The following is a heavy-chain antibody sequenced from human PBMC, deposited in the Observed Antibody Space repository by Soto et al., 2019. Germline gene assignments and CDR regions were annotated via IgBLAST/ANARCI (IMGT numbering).Heavy chain of an antibody. CDR3: ARRHYCRGDCTINPDYGGNSEASDV. CDR1: GYIFTDHC. D-gene: IGHD2-21*02. Sequence: GESLKISCKGSGYIFTDHCIVWVRQMAGKGLEWVGIICPGYSNIIYSPSVQGQVTISADMSISTAYLQWSSLKASDTAIYYCARRHYCRGDCTINPDYGGNSEASDVWGQGTMVTVS. V-gene: IGHV5-51*01. J-gene: IGHJ3*01. CDR2: ICPGYSNI.